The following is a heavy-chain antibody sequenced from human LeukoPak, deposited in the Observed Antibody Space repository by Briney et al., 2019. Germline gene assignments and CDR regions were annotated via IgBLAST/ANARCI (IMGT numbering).Heavy chain of an antibody. Sequence: ASVKVSCKASGYTFTGYYMHWVRQAPGQGLEWVGWINPNSGGTNYAQKFQGRVTMTRDTSISTAYMELSRLRSDDTAVYYCARSMMVRGVTKYFDYWGQGTLVTVSS. J-gene: IGHJ4*02. D-gene: IGHD3-10*01. V-gene: IGHV1-2*02. CDR2: INPNSGGT. CDR3: ARSMMVRGVTKYFDY. CDR1: GYTFTGYY.